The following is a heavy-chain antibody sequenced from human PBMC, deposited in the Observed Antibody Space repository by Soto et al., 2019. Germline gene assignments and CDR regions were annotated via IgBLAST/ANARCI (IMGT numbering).Heavy chain of an antibody. CDR3: TTALFSPLGAVAALPDFYY. J-gene: IGHJ4*02. V-gene: IGHV3-15*01. CDR2: IKSRTDGGTT. Sequence: EVQLVASGGGLVKPGGSLRLSCAASGFTFSNAWMSWGRLAPGKGLEWVGRIKSRTDGGTTDYAAPVNGRFTISTDDSNNPLYLPMNSLKTEDTAVYYCTTALFSPLGAVAALPDFYYCGQGTLVAVSS. CDR1: GFTFSNAW. D-gene: IGHD6-19*01.